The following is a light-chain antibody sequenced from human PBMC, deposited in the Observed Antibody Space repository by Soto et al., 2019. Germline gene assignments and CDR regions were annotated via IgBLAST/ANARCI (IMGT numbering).Light chain of an antibody. CDR1: QSISSY. Sequence: DIQMTQSPSSLSASVGDRVNITCRASQSISSYLNWYQQKPGKAPKLLIYAASSLQSGVPSRFSGSGSGTDFTLTISSLQPEDFATYYCQQLYSTAWTFGQGPKVESK. CDR2: AAS. CDR3: QQLYSTAWT. J-gene: IGKJ1*01. V-gene: IGKV1-39*01.